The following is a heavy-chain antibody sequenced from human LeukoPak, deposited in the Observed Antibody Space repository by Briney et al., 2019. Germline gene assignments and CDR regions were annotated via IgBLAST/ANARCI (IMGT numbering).Heavy chain of an antibody. J-gene: IGHJ3*02. CDR3: AKVSLNMVNDAFDI. D-gene: IGHD4/OR15-4a*01. V-gene: IGHV3-66*01. CDR2: IYSGGST. Sequence: GGSLRLSCAASEFSVGSNYMTWVRQAPGKGLEWVSLIYSGGSTYYADSVKGRFTISRDNSKNTLYLQMNSLRAEDTAMYYCAKVSLNMVNDAFDIWGQGTMVSVSS. CDR1: EFSVGSNY.